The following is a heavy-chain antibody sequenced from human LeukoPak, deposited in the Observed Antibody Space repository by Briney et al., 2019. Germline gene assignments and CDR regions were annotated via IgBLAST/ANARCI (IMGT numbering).Heavy chain of an antibody. Sequence: PSETLSLTCTVSGGSISSYYWSWIRQPPGKGLEWIGEINHSGSTNYNPSLKSRVTISVDTSKNQFSLKLSSVTAADTAVYYCARRWRYGDERKTFDYWGQGTLVTVSS. J-gene: IGHJ4*02. CDR2: INHSGST. D-gene: IGHD4-17*01. CDR3: ARRWRYGDERKTFDY. V-gene: IGHV4-34*01. CDR1: GGSISSYY.